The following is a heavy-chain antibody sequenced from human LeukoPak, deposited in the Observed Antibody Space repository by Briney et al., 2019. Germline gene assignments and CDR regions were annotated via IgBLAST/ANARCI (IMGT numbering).Heavy chain of an antibody. Sequence: ASVTVSCKASGFIFTSSAVQWVRQARGQRLEWIGWIVVGSGNTNYAQKFQERVTITRDMSTSTAYMELSSLRSEDTAVYYCAAGVVAHYGMDVWGQGTTVTVSS. V-gene: IGHV1-58*01. J-gene: IGHJ6*02. CDR3: AAGVVAHYGMDV. D-gene: IGHD2-21*01. CDR2: IVVGSGNT. CDR1: GFIFTSSA.